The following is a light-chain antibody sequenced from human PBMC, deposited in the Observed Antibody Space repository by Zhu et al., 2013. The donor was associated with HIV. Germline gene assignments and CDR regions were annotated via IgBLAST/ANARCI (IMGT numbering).Light chain of an antibody. CDR3: QQYNLYPYT. CDR1: HTIGIW. Sequence: DIQMTQSPSTLSASVGDRVTISCRASHTIGIWLAWYQQKPGQSPTLLIYKASSLGDGVPSRFRGSGSGTQFTLTITSLQPDDIATYYCQQYNLYPYTFGHGTKLDIK. V-gene: IGKV1-5*03. CDR2: KAS. J-gene: IGKJ2*01.